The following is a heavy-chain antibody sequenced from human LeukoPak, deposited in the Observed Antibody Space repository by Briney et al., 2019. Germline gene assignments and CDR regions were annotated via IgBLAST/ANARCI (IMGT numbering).Heavy chain of an antibody. J-gene: IGHJ6*02. V-gene: IGHV3-30-3*01. CDR1: GFTFSSYA. CDR3: ARAAYHYGMDV. CDR2: ISYDGSNK. Sequence: GGSLRLSCAASGFTFSSYAMHWVRQAPGKGLEWVAVISYDGSNKYYADSVKGRFTISRDNSKNTLYLQMNSLRAEDTAVYYCARAAYHYGMDVWGQATTVTVSS.